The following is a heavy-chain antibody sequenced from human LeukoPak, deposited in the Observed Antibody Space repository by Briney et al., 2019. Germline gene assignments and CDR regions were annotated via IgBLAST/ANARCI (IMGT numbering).Heavy chain of an antibody. D-gene: IGHD6-13*01. CDR1: CGSIRNYY. CDR3: ARAHSSSWYMDY. Sequence: PSDTLSLTCTVSCGSIRNYYWSWIRQPPGKGLEWIGYIYASGSTNYNPSLQSRVTISVDTSKNQLSLRLNSVPAADAAVYYCARAHSSSWYMDYWGQGTLVTVS. J-gene: IGHJ4*02. V-gene: IGHV4-59*01. CDR2: IYASGST.